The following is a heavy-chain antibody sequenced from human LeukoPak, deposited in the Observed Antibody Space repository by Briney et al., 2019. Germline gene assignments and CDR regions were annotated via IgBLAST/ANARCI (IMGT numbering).Heavy chain of an antibody. J-gene: IGHJ5*02. CDR2: IYTSGST. V-gene: IGHV4-4*07. Sequence: SETLSLTCTVSGGSISSHYWSWIRQPAGKGLEWIGRIYTSGSTNYNPSLKSRVTMSVDTSKNQSSLKLSSVTAADTAVYYCARDQSVVVPAAMGYWFDPWGQGTLVTVSS. CDR3: ARDQSVVVPAAMGYWFDP. D-gene: IGHD2-2*01. CDR1: GGSISSHY.